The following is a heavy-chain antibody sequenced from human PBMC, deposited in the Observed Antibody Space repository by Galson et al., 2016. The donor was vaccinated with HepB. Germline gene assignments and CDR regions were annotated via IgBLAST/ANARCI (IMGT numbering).Heavy chain of an antibody. CDR2: IIWNGDIT. CDR3: SKDIQGNRTRPFYFYAMDV. V-gene: IGHV3-43*01. J-gene: IGHJ6*02. Sequence: SLRLSCAASGLTFDDYTMHWVRQVPGKGLEWVSLIIWNGDITYYADSVKGRFTISRDNSKSSLYLQMHSLRTEDTALYYCSKDIQGNRTRPFYFYAMDVWGQGTPVTVSS. CDR1: GLTFDDYT. D-gene: IGHD1-14*01.